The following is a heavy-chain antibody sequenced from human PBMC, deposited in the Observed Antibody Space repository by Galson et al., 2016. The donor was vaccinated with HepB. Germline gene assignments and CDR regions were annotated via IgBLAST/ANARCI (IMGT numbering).Heavy chain of an antibody. CDR3: ARDGGVVYDFGMDV. CDR1: GDSISSYY. D-gene: IGHD5/OR15-5a*01. V-gene: IGHV4-59*01. J-gene: IGHJ6*02. CDR2: IHNTGNT. Sequence: SETLSLTCTVSGDSISSYYWSWIRQAPGKGLEWIGHIHNTGNTNYHPSLDSRVTISIDTSRNKFFLTLSSVTAADTAVYFCARDGGVVYDFGMDVRGQGTTVIVSS.